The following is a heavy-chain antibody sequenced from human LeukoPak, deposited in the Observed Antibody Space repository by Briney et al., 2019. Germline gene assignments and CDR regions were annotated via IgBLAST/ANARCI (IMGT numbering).Heavy chain of an antibody. Sequence: PGGSLRLSCAASGFTFSSYGMHWVRQAPGKGLEWVAVIWYDGSNKYYADSVKGLFTISRDNSKNTLYLQMNSLRAEDTAVYYCAKDGGRYYDSSGYAKYWGQGTLVTVSS. CDR3: AKDGGRYYDSSGYAKY. D-gene: IGHD3-22*01. V-gene: IGHV3-33*06. CDR2: IWYDGSNK. J-gene: IGHJ4*02. CDR1: GFTFSSYG.